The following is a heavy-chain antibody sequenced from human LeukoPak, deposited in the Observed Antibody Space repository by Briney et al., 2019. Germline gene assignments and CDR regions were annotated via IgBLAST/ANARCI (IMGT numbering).Heavy chain of an antibody. CDR3: AREGVARGITRPNYYYYYYMDV. CDR1: GFTFSSYS. CDR2: ISSSSSTI. J-gene: IGHJ6*03. V-gene: IGHV3-48*01. Sequence: GGSLRLSCAASGFTFSSYSMNWVRQAPGKGLEWVSYISSSSSTIYYADSVKGRFTISRDNAKNSLYLQMNSLRAEDTAVYYCAREGVARGITRPNYYYYYYMDVWGKGTTVTVSS. D-gene: IGHD1-20*01.